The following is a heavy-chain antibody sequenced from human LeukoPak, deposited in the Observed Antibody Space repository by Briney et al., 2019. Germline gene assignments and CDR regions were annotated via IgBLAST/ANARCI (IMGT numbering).Heavy chain of an antibody. Sequence: GGSLRLSCAASGFTFSSYGMHWVRQAPGKGLEWVAVIWYDGSNKCYADSVKGRFTISRDNSKNTLYLQMNSLRAEDTAVYYCAKDQSKLTGTGYFDYWGQGTLVTVSS. V-gene: IGHV3-33*06. D-gene: IGHD7-27*01. CDR1: GFTFSSYG. CDR3: AKDQSKLTGTGYFDY. J-gene: IGHJ4*02. CDR2: IWYDGSNK.